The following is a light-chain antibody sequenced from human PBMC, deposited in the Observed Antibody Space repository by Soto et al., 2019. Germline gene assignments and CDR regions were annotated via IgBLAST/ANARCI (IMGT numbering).Light chain of an antibody. J-gene: IGLJ2*01. Sequence: QSALTQPASVSGSPGQSITISCTGTSSVVWSYILVSWYQQHPGKAPKLMFYEGTKRPSGVSNLFSGSTSGNTASLKSSGPQAEDGADYYCCSYAGNSIWVFGGGAKLTVL. CDR1: SSVVWSYIL. V-gene: IGLV2-23*01. CDR2: EGT. CDR3: CSYAGNSIWV.